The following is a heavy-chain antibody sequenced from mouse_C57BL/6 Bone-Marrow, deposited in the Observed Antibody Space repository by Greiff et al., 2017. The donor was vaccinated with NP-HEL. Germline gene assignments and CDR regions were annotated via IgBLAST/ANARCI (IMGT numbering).Heavy chain of an antibody. V-gene: IGHV1-81*01. D-gene: IGHD2-12*01. CDR1: GYTFTSYG. J-gene: IGHJ4*01. CDR3: ARSVFYRAMDY. Sequence: QVQLKESGAELARPGASVKLSCKASGYTFTSYGISWVKQRTGQGLEWIGEIYPRSGNTYYNEKFKGKATLTADKSSSTAYMELRSLTSEDSAVYFCARSVFYRAMDYWGQGTSVTVSS. CDR2: IYPRSGNT.